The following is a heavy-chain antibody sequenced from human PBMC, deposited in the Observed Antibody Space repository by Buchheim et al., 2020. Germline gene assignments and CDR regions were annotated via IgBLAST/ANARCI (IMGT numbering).Heavy chain of an antibody. CDR2: ISYDGSNK. V-gene: IGHV3-30-3*01. J-gene: IGHJ4*02. Sequence: QVQLVESGGGVVQPGRSLRLSCAASGFTFSSYAMHWVRQAPGKGLEWVAVISYDGSNKYYADPVKGRFTISRDNSKNTLYLQMNSLRAEDTAVYYCARDRVRGVMGLGWGQGTL. D-gene: IGHD3-10*01. CDR1: GFTFSSYA. CDR3: ARDRVRGVMGLG.